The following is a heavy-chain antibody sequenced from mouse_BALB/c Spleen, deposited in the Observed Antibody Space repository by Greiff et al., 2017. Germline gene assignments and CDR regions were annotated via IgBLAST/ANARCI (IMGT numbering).Heavy chain of an antibody. CDR3: ARHGGYDPFAY. CDR2: ISSGGGST. J-gene: IGHJ3*01. CDR1: GFAFSSYD. D-gene: IGHD2-3*01. Sequence: EVKLMESGGGLVKPGGSLKLSCAASGFAFSSYDMSWVRQTPEKRLEWVAYISSGGGSTYYPDTVKGRFTISRDNAKNTLYLQMSSLKSEDTAMYYCARHGGYDPFAYWGQGTLVTVSA. V-gene: IGHV5-12-1*01.